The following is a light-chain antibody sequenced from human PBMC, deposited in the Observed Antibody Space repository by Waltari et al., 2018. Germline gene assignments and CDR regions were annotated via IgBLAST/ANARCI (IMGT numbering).Light chain of an antibody. Sequence: DIVLTQSPATLSSSPGERATISCRTSQRVSSYLAWYQHKPGQAPRLLIHDASNRATGIPARFSSSASRTDFTLTISSLEPEDFAVYYCQQRSNWPRTFGQGTKVEIK. CDR1: QRVSSY. J-gene: IGKJ1*01. V-gene: IGKV3-11*01. CDR3: QQRSNWPRT. CDR2: DAS.